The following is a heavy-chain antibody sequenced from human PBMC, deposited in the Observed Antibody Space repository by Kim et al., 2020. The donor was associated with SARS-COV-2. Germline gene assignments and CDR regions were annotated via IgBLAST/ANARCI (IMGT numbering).Heavy chain of an antibody. V-gene: IGHV1-3*01. J-gene: IGHJ4*02. CDR3: ARDLLHSGYDY. CDR2: NI. D-gene: IGHD5-12*01. Sequence: NIKYSPKFQGRATLPWDTSASTAYMELRALTSEDTAVYYCARDLLHSGYDYWGQGTLVTVSS.